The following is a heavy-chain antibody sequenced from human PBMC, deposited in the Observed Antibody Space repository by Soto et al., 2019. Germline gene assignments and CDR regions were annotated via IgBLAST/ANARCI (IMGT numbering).Heavy chain of an antibody. J-gene: IGHJ4*02. CDR3: AHRRLTGTSFDY. Sequence: SGPTVVNPTQTLTLTCTFSGFSLSTSGVGVGWIRQPPGKALAWLALIYWDGDKHYSPSLRSRLTITKDTSKNQVVLTMTNMDPVDTATYYCAHRRLTGTSFDYWGQGTLVTVSS. CDR1: GFSLSTSGVG. CDR2: IYWDGDK. D-gene: IGHD1-20*01. V-gene: IGHV2-5*02.